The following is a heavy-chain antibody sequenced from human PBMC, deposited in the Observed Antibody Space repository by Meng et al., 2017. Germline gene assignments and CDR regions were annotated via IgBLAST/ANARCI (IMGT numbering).Heavy chain of an antibody. CDR1: GYTFSDYY. J-gene: IGHJ5*02. CDR3: ARGKGLFDP. CDR2: IGSSSSTI. Sequence: VELWGAGGDCVQLGCSVRLSGAASGYTFSDYYLGWIRQAPGKGLVWVSDIGSSSSTISYADSVKGRFTISRDIAKNSLYLQMNSLRAEDTAVYYCARGKGLFDPWGQGTLVTVSS. V-gene: IGHV3-11*01.